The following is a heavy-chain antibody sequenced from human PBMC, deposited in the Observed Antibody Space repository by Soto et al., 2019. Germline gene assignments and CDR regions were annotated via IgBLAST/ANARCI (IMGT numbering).Heavy chain of an antibody. CDR3: ARDSDIVLMVYALYGP. CDR2: ISAYNGNT. Sequence: QVQLVQSGAEVKKPGASVKVSCKASGYTFTSYGISWVRQAPGQGLEWMGWISAYNGNTNYAQKLQGRVTMTTDTSTSTADMELRSLRSDDTAVYYCARDSDIVLMVYALYGPWGQGTLVTVSS. D-gene: IGHD2-8*01. J-gene: IGHJ5*02. CDR1: GYTFTSYG. V-gene: IGHV1-18*01.